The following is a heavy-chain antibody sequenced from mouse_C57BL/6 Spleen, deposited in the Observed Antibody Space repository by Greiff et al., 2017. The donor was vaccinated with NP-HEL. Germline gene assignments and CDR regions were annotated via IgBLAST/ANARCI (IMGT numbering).Heavy chain of an antibody. CDR3: ARDLNYGNYWYFDV. CDR2: INYDGSST. CDR1: GFTFSDYY. V-gene: IGHV5-16*01. D-gene: IGHD2-1*01. J-gene: IGHJ1*03. Sequence: EVMLVESEGGLVQPGSSMKLSCTASGFTFSDYYMAWVRQVPEKGLEWVANINYDGSSTYYLDSLKSRFIISRDNAKNILYLQMSSLKSEDTATYYCARDLNYGNYWYFDVWGTGTTVTVSS.